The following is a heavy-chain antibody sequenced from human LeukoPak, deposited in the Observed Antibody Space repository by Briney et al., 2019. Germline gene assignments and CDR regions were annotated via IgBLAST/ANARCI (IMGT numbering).Heavy chain of an antibody. Sequence: AASVKVSCKVSGYTLTELSMHWVRQAPGKGLEWMGGFDPEDGETIYAQKFQGRVTMTEDTSTGTAYMELSSLRSEDTAVYYCATGGCSSTSCFRWGQGTLVTVSS. D-gene: IGHD2-2*01. J-gene: IGHJ4*02. CDR3: ATGGCSSTSCFR. CDR2: FDPEDGET. V-gene: IGHV1-24*01. CDR1: GYTLTELS.